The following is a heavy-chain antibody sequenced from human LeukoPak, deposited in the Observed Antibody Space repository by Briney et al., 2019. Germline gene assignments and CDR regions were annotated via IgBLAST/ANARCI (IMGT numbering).Heavy chain of an antibody. D-gene: IGHD2-2*01. CDR2: ISSSSSTI. Sequence: GGSLRRSCAASGFTFSSYSVNRVRQAPGKGLEWVSYISSSSSTIYYADSVKGRFTISRDNAKNSLYLQMNSLRAEDTAVYYCARGLAYCSSTSCRTFDYWGQGTLVTVSS. CDR1: GFTFSSYS. V-gene: IGHV3-48*01. J-gene: IGHJ4*02. CDR3: ARGLAYCSSTSCRTFDY.